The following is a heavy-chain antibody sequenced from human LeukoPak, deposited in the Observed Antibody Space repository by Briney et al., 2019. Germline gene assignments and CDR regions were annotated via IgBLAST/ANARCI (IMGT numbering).Heavy chain of an antibody. CDR3: ARGVIVGATHYFDY. J-gene: IGHJ4*02. CDR2: MNPNSGNT. D-gene: IGHD1-26*01. CDR1: GYTFTSYD. Sequence: ASVEVSCKASGYTFTSYDINWVRQATGQGLEWMGWMNPNSGNTGYAQKFQGRVTMTRNTSISTAYMELSSLRSEDTAVYYCARGVIVGATHYFDYWGQGTLVTVSS. V-gene: IGHV1-8*01.